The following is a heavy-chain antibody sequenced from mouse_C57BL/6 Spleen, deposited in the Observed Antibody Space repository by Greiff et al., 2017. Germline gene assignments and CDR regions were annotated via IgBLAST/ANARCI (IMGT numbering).Heavy chain of an antibody. V-gene: IGHV1-80*01. CDR2: IYPGDGDT. D-gene: IGHD1-1*01. CDR1: GYAFSSYW. J-gene: IGHJ1*03. Sequence: QVQLKQSGAELVKPGASGKISCKASGYAFSSYWMNWVKQRPGKGLGGIGQIYPGDGDTNYNGKFKGKATLTADKSSSTAYMQLSSLTSEDSAVYFCAREGYGSSYWYFDVWGTGTTVTVSS. CDR3: AREGYGSSYWYFDV.